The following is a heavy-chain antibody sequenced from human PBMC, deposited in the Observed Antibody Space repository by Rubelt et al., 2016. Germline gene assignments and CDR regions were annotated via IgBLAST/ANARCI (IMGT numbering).Heavy chain of an antibody. CDR3: ARGPLGALDY. CDR1: GGSISSYY. V-gene: IGHV4-59*12. Sequence: QVQLQESGPGLVKPSETLSLTCTVSGGSISSYYWSWIRQPPGKGLEWIGEINHSGSTNYNPSLKSRVTISVDTAKNQFSLKLSAVTAADTAVDYCARGPLGALDYWGQGTLVTVSS. J-gene: IGHJ4*02. D-gene: IGHD1-26*01. CDR2: INHSGST.